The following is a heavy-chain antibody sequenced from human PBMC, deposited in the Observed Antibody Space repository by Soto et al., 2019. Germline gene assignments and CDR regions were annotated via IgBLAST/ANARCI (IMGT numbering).Heavy chain of an antibody. D-gene: IGHD2-2*01. CDR2: IIPILGIA. CDR1: GGTFSSYT. J-gene: IGHJ5*02. V-gene: IGHV1-69*08. Sequence: QVQLVQSGAEVKKPGSSVKVSCKASGGTFSSYTISWVRQAPGQGLEWMGRIIPILGIANYAQKFQGRVTLTSDXXTSTAYMELSSLRSEDTAVYYCARDCSSTSCYAYPWGQGTLVTVSS. CDR3: ARDCSSTSCYAYP.